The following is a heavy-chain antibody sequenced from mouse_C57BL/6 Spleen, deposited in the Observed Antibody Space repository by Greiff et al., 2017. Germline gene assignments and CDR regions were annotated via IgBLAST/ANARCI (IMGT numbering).Heavy chain of an antibody. CDR3: ARDGGLLRGYYAMDY. CDR2: IYPGDGDT. CDR1: GYAFSSYW. D-gene: IGHD1-1*01. Sequence: QVQLQQSGAELVKPGASVKISCKASGYAFSSYWMNWVKQRPGKGLEWIGQIYPGDGDTNYNGKFKGKATLTADKSSSTAYMQLSSLTSEDSAVYFGARDGGLLRGYYAMDYWGQGTSVTVSS. V-gene: IGHV1-80*01. J-gene: IGHJ4*01.